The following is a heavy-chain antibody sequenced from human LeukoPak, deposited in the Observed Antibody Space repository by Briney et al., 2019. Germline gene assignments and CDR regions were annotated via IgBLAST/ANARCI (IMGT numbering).Heavy chain of an antibody. CDR2: IRYDGSNK. V-gene: IGHV3-30*02. CDR3: AKDMASGTMVMGFDY. J-gene: IGHJ4*02. Sequence: PGGSLRLSCAASGFTFSSYGMHWVRQAPGKGLEWVAFIRYDGSNKYYADSVKGRFTISRDNSKNTLYLQMNSLRAEDTAVYYCAKDMASGTMVMGFDYWGQGTLVTVSS. CDR1: GFTFSSYG. D-gene: IGHD3-10*01.